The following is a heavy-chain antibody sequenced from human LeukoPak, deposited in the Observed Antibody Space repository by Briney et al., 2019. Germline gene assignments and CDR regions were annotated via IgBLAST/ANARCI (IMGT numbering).Heavy chain of an antibody. CDR3: TRDPAHEEVRGIFIPYFDC. Sequence: GASVKVSCKTPGYSFTAFYIHWVRQAPGQGLEWMGWISANSGYTNYAQNLQGRLTMTTDTSTSTAYMELRSLRADDTAMYYCTRDPAHEEVRGIFIPYFDCWGQGTLVTVSS. CDR2: ISANSGYT. V-gene: IGHV1-18*04. CDR1: GYSFTAFY. J-gene: IGHJ4*02. D-gene: IGHD3-10*01.